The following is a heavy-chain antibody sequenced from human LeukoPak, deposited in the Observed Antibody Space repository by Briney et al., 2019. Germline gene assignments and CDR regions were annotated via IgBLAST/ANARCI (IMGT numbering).Heavy chain of an antibody. D-gene: IGHD1-26*01. CDR1: GFTLSSYW. CDR3: AREYRSLGDV. CDR2: ISSSGSTI. V-gene: IGHV3-48*04. J-gene: IGHJ6*04. Sequence: PGGSLRLSCAASGFTLSSYWMSWVRQAPGKGLEWVSYISSSGSTIYYADSVKGRFTISRDNAKNSLYLQMNSLRAEDTAVYYCAREYRSLGDVWGKGTTVTISS.